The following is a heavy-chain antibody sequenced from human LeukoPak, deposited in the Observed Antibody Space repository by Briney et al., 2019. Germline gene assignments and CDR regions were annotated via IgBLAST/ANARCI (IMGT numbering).Heavy chain of an antibody. D-gene: IGHD3-10*01. CDR1: GFTYSSYG. V-gene: IGHV3-30*18. CDR3: AKGGAVSSKSITMVRGTRRYYYYMDV. J-gene: IGHJ6*03. CDR2: ISYDGSNK. Sequence: PGRSLRLSCAASGFTYSSYGMHWVRQAPGKGLEWVAVISYDGSNKYYADSVKGRFTISRDNSKNTLYLQMNSLRAEDTALYYCAKGGAVSSKSITMVRGTRRYYYYMDVWGKGTTVTISS.